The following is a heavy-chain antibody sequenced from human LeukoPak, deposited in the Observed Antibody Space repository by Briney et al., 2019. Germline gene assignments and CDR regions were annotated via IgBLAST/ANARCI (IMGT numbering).Heavy chain of an antibody. D-gene: IGHD3-9*01. Sequence: ASVKVSCKVSGDTLTELSTHWVRQAPGKGLEWMGGFDPEHGEMIYAQKLQGRVTMTGDRSTGTAYMELSSLRSEDTAVYYCATGGPWDLLKYWGQGTLVTVSS. CDR2: FDPEHGEM. V-gene: IGHV1-24*01. CDR3: ATGGPWDLLKY. J-gene: IGHJ4*02. CDR1: GDTLTELS.